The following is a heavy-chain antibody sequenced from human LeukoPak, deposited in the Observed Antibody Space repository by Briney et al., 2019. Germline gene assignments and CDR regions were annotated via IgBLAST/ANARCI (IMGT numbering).Heavy chain of an antibody. J-gene: IGHJ3*02. Sequence: GASVKVSCKASGYTFTSYGISWVRQAPGQGLEWMGWISAYNGNTNYAQKLQGRVTMTTDTSTSTAYMEPRSLRSDDTAVYYCASGIVGAPDDAFDIWGQGTMVTVSS. CDR3: ASGIVGAPDDAFDI. CDR1: GYTFTSYG. D-gene: IGHD1-26*01. V-gene: IGHV1-18*01. CDR2: ISAYNGNT.